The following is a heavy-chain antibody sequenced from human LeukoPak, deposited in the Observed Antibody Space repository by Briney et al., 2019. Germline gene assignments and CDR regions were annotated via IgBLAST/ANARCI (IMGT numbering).Heavy chain of an antibody. Sequence: PSESLSLSCTVSGDSFSSYYWYWFRQPPGKELEWIACIYYSGITHYNPSLKSRVTISLGTSKNQFSLRLSSVTAADTAVYYCAREGIVRTYDQWGQGTLVTVSS. D-gene: IGHD2/OR15-2a*01. CDR1: GDSFSSYY. V-gene: IGHV4-59*12. J-gene: IGHJ4*02. CDR3: AREGIVRTYDQ. CDR2: IYYSGIT.